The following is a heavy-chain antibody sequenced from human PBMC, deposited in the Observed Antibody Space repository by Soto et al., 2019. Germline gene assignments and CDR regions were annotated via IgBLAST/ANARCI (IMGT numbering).Heavy chain of an antibody. CDR2: IIPIFGTA. J-gene: IGHJ6*02. CDR3: ARDFSNCSSTSCYHYGMDV. CDR1: GGTFSSYA. Sequence: SVKVSCKASGGTFSSYAISWVRQAPGQGLEWMGGIIPIFGTANYAQKFQGRVTITADESTSTAYRELSSLRSEDTAVYYCARDFSNCSSTSCYHYGMDVWGQGTTVTVSS. D-gene: IGHD2-2*01. V-gene: IGHV1-69*13.